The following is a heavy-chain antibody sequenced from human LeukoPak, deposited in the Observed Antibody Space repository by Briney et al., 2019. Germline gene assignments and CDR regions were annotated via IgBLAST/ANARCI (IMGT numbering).Heavy chain of an antibody. D-gene: IGHD5-24*01. CDR1: GFTFSSYG. J-gene: IGHJ6*03. Sequence: GGSLRLSCAASGFTFSSYGMSWVRQAPGKGLEWVSAISGSGGSTYYADSVKGRFTISRDNSKNTLYLQMNSLRAEDTAVYYCAKVLDGYNPVYYYYMDVWGKGTTVTISS. CDR3: AKVLDGYNPVYYYYMDV. V-gene: IGHV3-23*01. CDR2: ISGSGGST.